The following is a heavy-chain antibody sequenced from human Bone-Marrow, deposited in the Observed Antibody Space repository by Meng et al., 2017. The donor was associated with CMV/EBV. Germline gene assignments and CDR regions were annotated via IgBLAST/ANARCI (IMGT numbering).Heavy chain of an antibody. Sequence: SQTLSLTCAVYGGSFSDYYWSWIRQPPGKGLEWIGEINHSGSTNYNPSLKSRVTISVDTSKNQFSLKLSSVTAADTAVYYCARGGKGLSCSSTSCSFYYYGMDVWGQGTTVTVSS. J-gene: IGHJ6*02. CDR2: INHSGST. V-gene: IGHV4-34*01. D-gene: IGHD2-2*01. CDR1: GGSFSDYY. CDR3: ARGGKGLSCSSTSCSFYYYGMDV.